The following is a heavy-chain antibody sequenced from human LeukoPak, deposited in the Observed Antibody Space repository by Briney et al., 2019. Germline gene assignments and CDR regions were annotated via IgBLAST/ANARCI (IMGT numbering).Heavy chain of an antibody. CDR2: XXXXGNS. CDR1: GGSISSYY. CDR3: ARWVGTGYCSGGTYYNWFDP. D-gene: IGHD2-15*01. J-gene: IGHJ5*02. V-gene: IGHV4-4*07. Sequence: SETLSLTCTVSGGSISSYYWMWIPQPAGKGXXXXXXXXXXGNSNHNPSLKSRVNMSLDTPKGQFSLKLSCVTAADTAVYYCARWVGTGYCSGGTYYNWFDPWGQGTLVTVSS.